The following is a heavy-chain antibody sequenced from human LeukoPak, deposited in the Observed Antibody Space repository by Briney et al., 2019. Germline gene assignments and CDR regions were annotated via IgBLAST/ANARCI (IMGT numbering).Heavy chain of an antibody. CDR2: ISYDGSNK. CDR3: AKSSSSGWSLDY. V-gene: IGHV3-30*18. Sequence: GRSLRLSRAASRFTFSNYGMHWVRQAPGKGLEWVAVISYDGSNKYYADSVKGRFTISRDNSKNTLYLQINSLRAEDTAVYYCAKSSSSGWSLDYWGQGTLVTVSS. J-gene: IGHJ4*02. D-gene: IGHD6-19*01. CDR1: RFTFSNYG.